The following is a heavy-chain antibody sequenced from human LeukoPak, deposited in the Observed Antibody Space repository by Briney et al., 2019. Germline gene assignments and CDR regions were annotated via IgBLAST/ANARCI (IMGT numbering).Heavy chain of an antibody. V-gene: IGHV3-30*18. CDR2: ISYVGSNK. Sequence: GGSLRLSCAASGFTFSDYGMHWVRQAPGKGLEWVAVISYVGSNKYYADSVKGRFTISRDNSKNTLYLQMNSLRAEDTAVYYCAKGGGATPYYYYMDVWGKGTTVTVSS. CDR1: GFTFSDYG. D-gene: IGHD4/OR15-4a*01. CDR3: AKGGGATPYYYYMDV. J-gene: IGHJ6*03.